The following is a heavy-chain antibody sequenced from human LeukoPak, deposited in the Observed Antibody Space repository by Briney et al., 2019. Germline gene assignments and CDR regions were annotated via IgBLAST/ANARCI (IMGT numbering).Heavy chain of an antibody. V-gene: IGHV3-23*01. CDR3: AKDQAGDGYNSM. CDR1: GCTFSNCA. J-gene: IGHJ4*02. D-gene: IGHD5-24*01. CDR2: NRGAST. Sequence: GGSLRLSCVTSGCTFSNCAMSWVRQAPGKGLEWVSTNRGASTYYAASVKGRFTISRDNSKNTLYLQMNSLRAEDTAIYYCAKDQAGDGYNSMWGQGTRVTVSS.